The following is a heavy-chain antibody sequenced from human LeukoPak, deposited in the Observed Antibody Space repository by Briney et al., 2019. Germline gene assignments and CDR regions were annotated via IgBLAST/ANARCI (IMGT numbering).Heavy chain of an antibody. J-gene: IGHJ6*04. CDR3: VGVETITMVRGASGDV. Sequence: PGGSLRLSCAPSGFSARSNYITSGPQAPGKGLEWVSLIHSGGRAYYADSVKGRFTTSRDNSKNTLDLQMNSLSVEDTAVYYCVGVETITMVRGASGDVWGKGTTVTVSS. V-gene: IGHV3-66*02. CDR1: GFSARSNY. CDR2: IHSGGRA. D-gene: IGHD3-10*01.